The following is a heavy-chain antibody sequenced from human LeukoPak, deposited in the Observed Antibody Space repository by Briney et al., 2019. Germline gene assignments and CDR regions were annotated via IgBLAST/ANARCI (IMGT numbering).Heavy chain of an antibody. V-gene: IGHV4-34*01. J-gene: IGHJ5*02. Sequence: SETLSLTCAVYGGSFSSYYWSWIRQPPGKGLEWIGEINHSGSTNYNPSLKSRVTISVDTSKNQFSLKLSSVTAADTAVYYCARRHSPYYYGSGSYYTLNWFDPWGQGTLVTVSS. CDR3: ARRHSPYYYGSGSYYTLNWFDP. D-gene: IGHD3-10*01. CDR1: GGSFSSYY. CDR2: INHSGST.